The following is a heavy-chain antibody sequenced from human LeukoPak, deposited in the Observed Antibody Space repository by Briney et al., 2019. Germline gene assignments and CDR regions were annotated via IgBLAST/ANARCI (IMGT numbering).Heavy chain of an antibody. V-gene: IGHV3-30*14. CDR3: ARVKRNFDY. D-gene: IGHD5-24*01. Sequence: GGSLRLSCAASGFTFSSYAMHWVRQAPGKGLEWVAVISYDGSNKYYADSVKGRFTISRDNSRNTLYLQMNSLRAEDTAVYYCARVKRNFDYWGQGTLVTVSS. CDR1: GFTFSSYA. CDR2: ISYDGSNK. J-gene: IGHJ4*02.